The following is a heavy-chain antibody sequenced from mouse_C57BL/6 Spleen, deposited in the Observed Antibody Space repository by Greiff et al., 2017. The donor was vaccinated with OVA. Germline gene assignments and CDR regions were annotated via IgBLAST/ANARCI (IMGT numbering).Heavy chain of an antibody. D-gene: IGHD2-4*01. CDR1: GFSLTSYG. CDR3: ARQRNDYDPYYAMDY. Sequence: QVQLKESGPGLVAPSQSLSITCTVSGFSLTSYGVHWVRQPPGTGLEWLVVIWSAGSTTYNSALKSRLSISKDNSKRQVFLKMNSRQTDDTAMYYCARQRNDYDPYYAMDYWGQGTSVTVSS. J-gene: IGHJ4*01. CDR2: IWSAGST. V-gene: IGHV2-6-1*01.